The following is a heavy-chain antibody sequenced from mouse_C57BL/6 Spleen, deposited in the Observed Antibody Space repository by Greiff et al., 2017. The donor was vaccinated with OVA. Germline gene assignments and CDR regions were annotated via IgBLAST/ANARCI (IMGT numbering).Heavy chain of an antibody. Sequence: QVQLQQSGPGLVQPSQSLSITCTVSGFSLTSYGVHWVRQSPGKGLEWLGVIWRGGSTDYNAAFMSRLSITKDNSKSQVFFKMNSLQADDTAIYYCAKNSNGYYRAMDYWGQGTSVTVSS. CDR1: GFSLTSYG. CDR2: IWRGGST. J-gene: IGHJ4*01. D-gene: IGHD2-3*01. CDR3: AKNSNGYYRAMDY. V-gene: IGHV2-5*01.